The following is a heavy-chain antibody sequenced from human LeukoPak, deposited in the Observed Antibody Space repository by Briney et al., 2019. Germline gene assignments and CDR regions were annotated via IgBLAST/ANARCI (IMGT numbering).Heavy chain of an antibody. CDR2: ITSGSSYI. CDR3: ARDPYSGSYANYYYYFMYV. V-gene: IGHV3-21*01. D-gene: IGHD1-26*01. CDR1: GFTFSSYN. Sequence: GGALRLSCAASGFTFSSYNMNWVRQAPGKGLEWVSSITSGSSYIYYADSVKGGFTISRDNAKSSLYMQMNSLRAEETWVYYCARDPYSGSYANYYYYFMYVWGKGTTVTISS. J-gene: IGHJ6*03.